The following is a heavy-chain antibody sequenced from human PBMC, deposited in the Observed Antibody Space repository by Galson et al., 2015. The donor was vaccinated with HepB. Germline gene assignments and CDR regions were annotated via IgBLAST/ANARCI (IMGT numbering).Heavy chain of an antibody. D-gene: IGHD4-23*01. Sequence: SVKVSCKASGGTFSSYAISWVRQATGQGLEWMGWMNPNSGNTGYAQKFQGRVTMTRNTSISTAYMELSSLRSEDTAVYYCASRGGGNSYYYYYMDVWGKGTTVTVSS. V-gene: IGHV1-8*02. CDR2: MNPNSGNT. CDR3: ASRGGGNSYYYYYMDV. J-gene: IGHJ6*03. CDR1: GGTFSSYA.